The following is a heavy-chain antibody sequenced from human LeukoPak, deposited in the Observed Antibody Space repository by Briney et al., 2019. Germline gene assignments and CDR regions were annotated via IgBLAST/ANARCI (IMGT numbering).Heavy chain of an antibody. D-gene: IGHD6-13*01. Sequence: SVKLACKASGGTFSSYAISWVRQAPGQGLEWMGRIIPILGIANYAQKFHGRFTTTADKSTSTAYMELSSLRSEDTAVYYCATYSSRWYGPGDAFDIWGEGTMVTVSS. CDR2: IIPILGIA. V-gene: IGHV1-69*04. J-gene: IGHJ3*02. CDR3: ATYSSRWYGPGDAFDI. CDR1: GGTFSSYA.